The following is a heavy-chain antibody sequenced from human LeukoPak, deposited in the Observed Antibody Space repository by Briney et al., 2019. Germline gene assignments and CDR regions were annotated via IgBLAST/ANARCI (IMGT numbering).Heavy chain of an antibody. CDR3: ARDGGLYSVVRGADYNTFDY. D-gene: IGHD3-10*01. V-gene: IGHV3-23*01. J-gene: IGHJ4*02. CDR2: ISGSGGST. Sequence: SGGPLRLSCAASGFTFSSYAMSWVRQAPGKGLEWVSAISGSGGSTYYADSVKGRFTISRDNSKNTLYLQMYSLRTEDTAVYHCARDGGLYSVVRGADYNTFDYWGQGTLVTVSS. CDR1: GFTFSSYA.